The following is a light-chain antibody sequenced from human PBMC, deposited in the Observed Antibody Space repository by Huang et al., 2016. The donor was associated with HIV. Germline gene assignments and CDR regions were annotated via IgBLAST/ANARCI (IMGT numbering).Light chain of an antibody. V-gene: IGKV1-39*01. CDR3: QQSYSTPLT. CDR2: AAS. J-gene: IGKJ4*01. Sequence: DIQMTQSPSSLSASVGDRVTITCRASQSISSYLNWYQQKPGKAPTLLLYAASSLQSGVPSMFRGSGAGTDFTLTISSLQAEDVATYYCQQSYSTPLTFGGGTKVEIK. CDR1: QSISSY.